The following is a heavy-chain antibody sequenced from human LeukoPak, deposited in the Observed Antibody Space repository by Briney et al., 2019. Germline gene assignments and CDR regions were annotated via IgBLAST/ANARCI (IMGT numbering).Heavy chain of an antibody. V-gene: IGHV1-46*01. J-gene: IGHJ3*02. D-gene: IGHD3-22*01. CDR1: GYTFTSYY. CDR3: ARAYYYDSSGYSDAFDI. CDR2: INPSGGST. Sequence: ASVKVSCKASGYTFTSYYMHWVRQAPGQGLEWMGIINPSGGSTSYAQKFQGRVTMTRDTSTSTAYMELSRLRSDDTAVYYCARAYYYDSSGYSDAFDIWGQGTMVTVSS.